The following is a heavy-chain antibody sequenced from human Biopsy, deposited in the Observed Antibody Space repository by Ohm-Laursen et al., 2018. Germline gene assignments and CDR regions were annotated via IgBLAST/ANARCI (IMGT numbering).Heavy chain of an antibody. J-gene: IGHJ4*02. V-gene: IGHV1-24*01. D-gene: IGHD1-1*01. Sequence: SVKVSCKVSGYTLTELSMHWARQAPGKGLEWMGGFAPENGKTVYAQNFQARVSMTEDTSTDTAYMELRSLRSEDTAVYYCAADINVWNVNYWGQGTQVTVSS. CDR1: GYTLTELS. CDR2: FAPENGKT. CDR3: AADINVWNVNY.